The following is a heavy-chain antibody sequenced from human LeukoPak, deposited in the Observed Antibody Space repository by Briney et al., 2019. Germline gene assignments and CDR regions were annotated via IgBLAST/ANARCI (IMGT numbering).Heavy chain of an antibody. CDR1: GFTVSSNY. Sequence: GGSLRLSCAASGFTVSSNYMSGVRQAPGKGLEWVSSISSSSSYIYYADSVKGRFTISRDNAKNSLYLQMNSLRAEDTAVYYCARDAVGTVDYWGQGTLVTVSS. V-gene: IGHV3-21*01. J-gene: IGHJ4*02. CDR2: ISSSSSYI. CDR3: ARDAVGTVDY. D-gene: IGHD4-17*01.